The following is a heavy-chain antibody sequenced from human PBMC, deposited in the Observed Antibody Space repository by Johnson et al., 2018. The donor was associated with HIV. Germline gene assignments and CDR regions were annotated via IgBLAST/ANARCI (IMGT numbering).Heavy chain of an antibody. CDR2: INWNGGNT. CDR1: GFIFDDYG. D-gene: IGHD5-12*01. CDR3: ARDRVDSGYDWGAFDI. J-gene: IGHJ3*02. V-gene: IGHV3-20*04. Sequence: VQLVESGGGLVKPGGSLRLSCAASGFIFDDYGMSWVRQAPGKGLEWVSGINWNGGNTGYADSVKGRFTISRDNAKNSLYLQMNNLRAEDTALYFCARDRVDSGYDWGAFDIWGQGTMVTVSS.